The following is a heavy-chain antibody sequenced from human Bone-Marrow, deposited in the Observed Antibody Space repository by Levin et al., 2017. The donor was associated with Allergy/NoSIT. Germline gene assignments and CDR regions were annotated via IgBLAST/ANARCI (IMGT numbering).Heavy chain of an antibody. CDR2: IYYSGST. CDR3: ARESRGNSYGPDV. D-gene: IGHD5-18*01. J-gene: IGHJ3*01. Sequence: SQTLSLTCTVSGGSIRSYYWSWIRQPPGKGLEWIGYIYYSGSTNYNASLKSRVTISIDTSKNQFSLKLSSVTAADTAVYYCARESRGNSYGPDVWGKGTMVTVSS. V-gene: IGHV4-59*01. CDR1: GGSIRSYY.